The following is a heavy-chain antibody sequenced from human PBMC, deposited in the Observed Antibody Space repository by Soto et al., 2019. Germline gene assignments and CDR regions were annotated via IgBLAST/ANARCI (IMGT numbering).Heavy chain of an antibody. CDR1: GFTFSSHA. J-gene: IGHJ6*02. Sequence: GGSLRLSCAASGFTFSSHAMGWLRQAPGTGPEWVAFVDGNGGDTSYADSVKGRFTISRDNSDNSLYLHMNSLRAEDTAVYYCAKASYDSPVWGQGTTVTVSS. D-gene: IGHD3-3*01. CDR2: VDGNGGDT. V-gene: IGHV3-23*01. CDR3: AKASYDSPV.